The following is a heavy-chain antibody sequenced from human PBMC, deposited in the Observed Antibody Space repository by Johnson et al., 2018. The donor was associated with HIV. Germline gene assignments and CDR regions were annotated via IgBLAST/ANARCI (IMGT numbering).Heavy chain of an antibody. Sequence: QVQLVESGGGVVQPGRSLRLSCAASGFTFSSYGMHWVRQAPGKGLEWVAVISYDGSNKYYADSVKGRFTISRDNSKNTLYLQMNSLRAEDTDVYYCATDIARDSSSHYLVALDIWGQGTMFTVST. CDR3: ATDIARDSSSHYLVALDI. J-gene: IGHJ3*02. V-gene: IGHV3-30*03. D-gene: IGHD3-22*01. CDR2: ISYDGSNK. CDR1: GFTFSSYG.